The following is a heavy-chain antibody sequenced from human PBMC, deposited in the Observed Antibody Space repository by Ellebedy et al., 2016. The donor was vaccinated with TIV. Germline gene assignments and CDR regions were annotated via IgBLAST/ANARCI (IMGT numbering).Heavy chain of an antibody. D-gene: IGHD1-26*01. CDR1: GFTFSSYA. CDR2: ISGSGGST. V-gene: IGHV3-23*01. J-gene: IGHJ4*02. Sequence: GESLKIPXAAPGFTFSSYAMSRVRKAPGKGLEWVSAISGSGGSTYYADSVKGRFTISRDNSKNTLYLQMNSLRAEDTAVYYCAKDRGSYDSYYFDYWGQGTLVTVSS. CDR3: AKDRGSYDSYYFDY.